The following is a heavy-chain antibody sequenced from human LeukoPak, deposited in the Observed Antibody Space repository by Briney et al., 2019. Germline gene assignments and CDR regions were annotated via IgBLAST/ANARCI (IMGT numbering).Heavy chain of an antibody. Sequence: GGFLRLSCAASGLTFSSYWMSWVRQAPGKGLEWVSAIDPSSTYIYYADSVKGRFTISRDNAENSLYLQMNSLRAEDTAVYYCARLGFGELSDYWGQGTLVTVSS. D-gene: IGHD3-10*01. J-gene: IGHJ4*02. CDR1: GLTFSSYW. V-gene: IGHV3-21*01. CDR3: ARLGFGELSDY. CDR2: IDPSSTYI.